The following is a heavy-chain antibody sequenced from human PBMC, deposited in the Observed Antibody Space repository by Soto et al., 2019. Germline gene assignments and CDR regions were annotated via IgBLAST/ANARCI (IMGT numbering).Heavy chain of an antibody. CDR1: GGSISSYY. J-gene: IGHJ4*02. Sequence: SETLSLTCTVSGGSISSYYWSWIRQPPGKGLEWIGYIYYSGSTNYNPSLKSRVTISVDTSKNQFSLKLSSVTAADTAVYYCARAPISGYDYEAPDGYFDYWGQGTLVTV. D-gene: IGHD5-12*01. CDR3: ARAPISGYDYEAPDGYFDY. V-gene: IGHV4-59*01. CDR2: IYYSGST.